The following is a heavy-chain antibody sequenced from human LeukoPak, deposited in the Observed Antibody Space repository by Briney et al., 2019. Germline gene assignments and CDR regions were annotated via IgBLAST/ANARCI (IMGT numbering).Heavy chain of an antibody. V-gene: IGHV3-23*01. Sequence: PGRSLRLSCAAAALTFITTATGWVRQAPGNWLGLVLSITGSGASTNHAYRVKGRFTISRDNSKNTLYLKMNSLRAEDTAVYYCAKEETAYCGSDCYRSAFDIWGQGTMVTVSS. CDR1: ALTFITTA. J-gene: IGHJ3*02. CDR2: ITGSGAST. CDR3: AKEETAYCGSDCYRSAFDI. D-gene: IGHD2-21*02.